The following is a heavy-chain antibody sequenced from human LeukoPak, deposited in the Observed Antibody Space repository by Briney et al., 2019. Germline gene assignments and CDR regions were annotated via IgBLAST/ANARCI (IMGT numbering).Heavy chain of an antibody. J-gene: IGHJ4*02. Sequence: GASVKVSCKASGYTFTSYGISWVRQAPGQGLEWMGWISAYNGNTNYAQKLQGRVTMTTDTPTSTAYMELRSLRSDDTAVYYCARDSPLFSGNGFDYWGQGTLVTVSS. D-gene: IGHD3-10*01. CDR2: ISAYNGNT. V-gene: IGHV1-18*01. CDR1: GYTFTSYG. CDR3: ARDSPLFSGNGFDY.